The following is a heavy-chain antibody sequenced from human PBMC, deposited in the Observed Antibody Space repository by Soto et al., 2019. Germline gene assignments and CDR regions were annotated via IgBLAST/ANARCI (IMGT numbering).Heavy chain of an antibody. CDR3: AKDRIMITFGGVIGQFDY. CDR2: ISGSGGST. Sequence: EVQLLESGGGLVQPGGSLRLSCAASGFTFSSYAMSWVRQAPGKGLEWVSAISGSGGSTYYADSVKGRFTISRDNSKKTLYLQMNSLRAEDTAVYYCAKDRIMITFGGVIGQFDYWGQGTLVTVSS. CDR1: GFTFSSYA. V-gene: IGHV3-23*01. D-gene: IGHD3-16*02. J-gene: IGHJ4*02.